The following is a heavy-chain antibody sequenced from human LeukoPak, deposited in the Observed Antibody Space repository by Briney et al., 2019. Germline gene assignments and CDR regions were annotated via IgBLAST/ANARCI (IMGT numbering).Heavy chain of an antibody. Sequence: GGSLRLSCAASGFTFSSYSMNWGRQAPGEGLEWVSSIISISSYIYYAHSVKGRFTISRDNTKNSLYLQMNSLRAEDTAVYYCARDHTYYDIFRLRHGGDYFDYWGQGTLVTVSS. CDR1: GFTFSSYS. D-gene: IGHD3-9*01. V-gene: IGHV3-21*01. J-gene: IGHJ4*02. CDR3: ARDHTYYDIFRLRHGGDYFDY. CDR2: IISISSYI.